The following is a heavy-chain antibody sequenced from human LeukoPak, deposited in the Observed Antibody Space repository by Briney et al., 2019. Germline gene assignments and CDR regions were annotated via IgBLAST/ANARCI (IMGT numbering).Heavy chain of an antibody. Sequence: SETLSLTCTVSGYSINTGYYWGWIRQPPGKGLEWIGCIYHSGSTYYNPSPKSRVTIFIRPYKNQFSLKLISVTAAGTAVYYCAREDDGSESWTMTYYSYYYMDVWVKGTTVTVSS. CDR3: AREDDGSESWTMTYYSYYYMDV. CDR2: IYHSGST. CDR1: GYSINTGYY. V-gene: IGHV4-38-2*02. D-gene: IGHD3-10*01. J-gene: IGHJ6*03.